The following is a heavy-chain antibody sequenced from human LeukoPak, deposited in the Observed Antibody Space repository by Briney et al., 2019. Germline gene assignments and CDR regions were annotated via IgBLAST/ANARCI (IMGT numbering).Heavy chain of an antibody. CDR1: GFIFSSYG. CDR3: ARTTIHRSSNFDY. Sequence: PGGSLRLSCAASGFIFSSYGMHWVRQAPGKGLEWVALIWYDGSNKFYADSLKGRFTISRDNSGNTLYLQMNSLRAEDTAIYYCARTTIHRSSNFDYWGQGTLVTVSS. D-gene: IGHD1-1*01. CDR2: IWYDGSNK. V-gene: IGHV3-33*01. J-gene: IGHJ4*02.